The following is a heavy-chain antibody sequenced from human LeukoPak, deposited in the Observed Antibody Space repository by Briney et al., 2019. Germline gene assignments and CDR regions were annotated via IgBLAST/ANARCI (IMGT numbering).Heavy chain of an antibody. D-gene: IGHD3-22*01. CDR1: GFTFDDYA. J-gene: IGHJ4*02. CDR2: ISWNSGSI. CDR3: AKVMGDYYDSSGSLGY. V-gene: IGHV3-9*01. Sequence: PGGSLRLSCAASGFTFDDYAMHWVRQAPGKGLEWVSGISWNSGSIGYADSVKGRFTISRDNAKNSLYLQMNSLRAEDTALYYCAKVMGDYYDSSGSLGYWGQGTLVTVSS.